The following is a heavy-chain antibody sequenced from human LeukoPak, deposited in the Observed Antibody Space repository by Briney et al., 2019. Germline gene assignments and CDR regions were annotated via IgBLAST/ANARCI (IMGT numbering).Heavy chain of an antibody. CDR2: ISSTSSYI. CDR1: GFSFSTYS. CDR3: ARGGTTFEH. Sequence: GGSLRLSCAASGFSFSTYSMNWVRQAPGKGLEWVSSISSTSSYIYYADSLKGRFTISRDNAKNSLYLQMNSLTAEDTAVYYCARGGTTFEHWGQGTLVTVSS. J-gene: IGHJ4*02. V-gene: IGHV3-21*01. D-gene: IGHD1-1*01.